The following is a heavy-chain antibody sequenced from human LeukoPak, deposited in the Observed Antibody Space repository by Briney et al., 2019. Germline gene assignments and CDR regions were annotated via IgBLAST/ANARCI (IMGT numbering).Heavy chain of an antibody. V-gene: IGHV3-33*01. J-gene: IGHJ5*02. CDR2: IWYDGSNK. D-gene: IGHD6-19*01. CDR3: ARDLNSSGWWGSDANWFDP. Sequence: GSLRLSCAASGLTFSSYGMHWVRQAPGKGLEWVAVIWYDGSNKYYADSVKGRFTISRDNSKNTLYLQMNSLRAEDTAVYYCARDLNSSGWWGSDANWFDPWGQGTLVTVSS. CDR1: GLTFSSYG.